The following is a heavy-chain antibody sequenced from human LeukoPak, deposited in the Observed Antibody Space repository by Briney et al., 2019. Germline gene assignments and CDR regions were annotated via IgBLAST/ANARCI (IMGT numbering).Heavy chain of an antibody. J-gene: IGHJ4*02. CDR3: ARVSLGAVAGTVFDY. Sequence: ASVKVSCRASGYTFTSYYMHWVRQAPGQGLEWMGIINPSGGSTSYAQKFQGRVTMTRDTSTSTVYMELSSLRSEDTAVYYCARVSLGAVAGTVFDYWGQGTLVTVSS. V-gene: IGHV1-46*01. D-gene: IGHD6-19*01. CDR1: GYTFTSYY. CDR2: INPSGGST.